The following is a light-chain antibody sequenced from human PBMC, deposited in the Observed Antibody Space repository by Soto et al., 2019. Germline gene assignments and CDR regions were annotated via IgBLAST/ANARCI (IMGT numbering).Light chain of an antibody. J-gene: IGKJ5*01. CDR1: QSVSSN. V-gene: IGKV3-15*01. Sequence: EIVMTHSPSTLSVSPCERATLSSSASQSVSSNSAWYQQKPGQAPRLLIYGASTRANGIPARFSGSGSGTELTLTISSLQYEDFAVYYCQQYNNWTPITFGQGTRLEIK. CDR2: GAS. CDR3: QQYNNWTPIT.